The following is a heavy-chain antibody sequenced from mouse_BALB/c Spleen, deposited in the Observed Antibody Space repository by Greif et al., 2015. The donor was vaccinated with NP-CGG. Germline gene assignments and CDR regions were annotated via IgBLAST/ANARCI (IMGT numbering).Heavy chain of an antibody. CDR1: GYTFTSSW. CDR2: IHPNSGNT. V-gene: IGHV1S130*01. J-gene: IGHJ4*01. Sequence: VQLQQSGSVLVRTGASVKLSCKASGYTFTSSWMHWAKQRPGQGLEWIGEIHPNSGNTNYNEKFKGKATLTVDTSSSTAYVDLSSLTSEDSAVYYCARSAPYAMDYWRQGTSVTVSS. CDR3: ARSAPYAMDY.